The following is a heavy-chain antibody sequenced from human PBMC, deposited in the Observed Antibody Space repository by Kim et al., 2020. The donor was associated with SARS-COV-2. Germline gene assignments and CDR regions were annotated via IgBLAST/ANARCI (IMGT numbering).Heavy chain of an antibody. J-gene: IGHJ5*02. CDR1: GGSFSGYY. CDR3: ARGQTSSSWHPSLFDP. CDR2: INHSGST. Sequence: SETLSLTCAVYGGSFSGYYWSWIRQPPGKGLEWIGEINHSGSTNYNPSLKSRVTISVDTSKNQFSLKLSSVTAADTAVYYCARGQTSSSWHPSLFDPWCQGTLVTVSS. D-gene: IGHD6-13*01. V-gene: IGHV4-34*01.